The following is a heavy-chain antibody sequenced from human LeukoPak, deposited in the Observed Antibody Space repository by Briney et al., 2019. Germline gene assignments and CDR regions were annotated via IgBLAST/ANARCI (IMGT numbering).Heavy chain of an antibody. CDR2: ITGSGGST. Sequence: PGGSLRLSCAASGFTFSSYSMNWVRQTPEEELEWVSGITGSGGSTYHAESVKGRFTISRDNSKNALYLQMNILRAEDTAIYYCASRTPDETYFAVFDYWGQGTLVTASS. J-gene: IGHJ4*02. CDR3: ASRTPDETYFAVFDY. CDR1: GFTFSSYS. V-gene: IGHV3-23*01. D-gene: IGHD2-15*01.